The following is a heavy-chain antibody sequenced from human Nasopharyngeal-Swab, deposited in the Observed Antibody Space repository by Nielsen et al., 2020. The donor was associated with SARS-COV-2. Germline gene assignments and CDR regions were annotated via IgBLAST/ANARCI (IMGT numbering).Heavy chain of an antibody. CDR3: ARKADWSLYYYYMDV. CDR1: GFTFSSYA. Sequence: GGSLRLSCAASGFTFSSYAMHWVRQAPGKGLEWVAVISYDGGNKYYADSVKGRFTISRDNSKNTLYLQMNSLRAEDTAVYYCARKADWSLYYYYMDVWGKGTTVTVSS. V-gene: IGHV3-30-3*01. D-gene: IGHD3-9*01. CDR2: ISYDGGNK. J-gene: IGHJ6*03.